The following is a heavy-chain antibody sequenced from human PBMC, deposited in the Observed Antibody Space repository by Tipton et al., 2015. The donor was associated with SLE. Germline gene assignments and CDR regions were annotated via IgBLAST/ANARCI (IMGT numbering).Heavy chain of an antibody. Sequence: QSGPEVKKPGASVKVSCKASGYIFISYAMNWVRQAPGQGLEWMGWINTNTGDPTYAQGFTGRFVFSLDTSVSTAYLQINSLKAEDTAVYYCTRDYFDTSGYYILDYWGQGTLVTVSS. CDR2: INTNTGDP. D-gene: IGHD3-22*01. CDR1: GYIFISYA. J-gene: IGHJ4*02. CDR3: TRDYFDTSGYYILDY. V-gene: IGHV7-4-1*02.